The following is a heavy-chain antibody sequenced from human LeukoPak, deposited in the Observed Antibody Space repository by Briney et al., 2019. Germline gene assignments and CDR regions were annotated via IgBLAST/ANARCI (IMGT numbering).Heavy chain of an antibody. J-gene: IGHJ4*02. D-gene: IGHD1-26*01. Sequence: SETLSLTCTVSGGSISSGDYYWSWIRQPPGKGLEWLGYIYYSGSTYYNPSLKSRVTISVDTSKNQFSLKLSSVTAADTAVYYCARYHGGSYTKNFDYWGQGTLVTVSS. V-gene: IGHV4-30-4*08. CDR2: IYYSGST. CDR1: GGSISSGDYY. CDR3: ARYHGGSYTKNFDY.